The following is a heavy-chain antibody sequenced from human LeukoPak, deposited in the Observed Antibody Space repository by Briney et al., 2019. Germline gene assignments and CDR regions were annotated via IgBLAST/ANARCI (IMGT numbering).Heavy chain of an antibody. V-gene: IGHV3-30*04. Sequence: GGSLRLSCAASGFTFSSYAMHWVRQAPGKGLEWVAVISYDGSNKYYADSVKGRFTISRDNSKNTLYLQMNSLRAEDTAVYYCARDGRGATFGYWGQGTLVTVSS. CDR2: ISYDGSNK. J-gene: IGHJ4*02. CDR1: GFTFSSYA. CDR3: ARDGRGATFGY. D-gene: IGHD1-26*01.